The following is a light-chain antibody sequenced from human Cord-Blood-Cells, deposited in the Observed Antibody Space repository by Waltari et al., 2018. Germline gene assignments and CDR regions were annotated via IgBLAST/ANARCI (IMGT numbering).Light chain of an antibody. CDR3: MQALQTPWT. V-gene: IGKV2-28*01. CDR2: LGS. CDR1: QSLLHSNGYNY. J-gene: IGKJ1*01. Sequence: DIVMTQSPLSLPVTPGEPTSISCRSSQSLLHSNGYNYLDWCLQKPGQSPQLLIYLGSNRASGVPDRFSGSGSGTDFTLKISRVEAEDVGVYYCMQALQTPWTFGQGTKVEIK.